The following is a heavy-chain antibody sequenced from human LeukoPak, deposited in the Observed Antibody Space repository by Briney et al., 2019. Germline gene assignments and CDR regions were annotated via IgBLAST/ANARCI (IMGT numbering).Heavy chain of an antibody. CDR1: GGSISSYY. Sequence: SETLSLTCTVSGGSISSYYWSWIRQPPGKRLEWIEHIYYSGSTNYNPSLKSRVTISVDTSKNQFSLKLSSVTAADTAVYYCASRSSIWSGYQDTLYYFDSWGQGTLVTVSS. CDR3: ASRSSIWSGYQDTLYYFDS. D-gene: IGHD3-3*01. J-gene: IGHJ4*02. V-gene: IGHV4-59*01. CDR2: IYYSGST.